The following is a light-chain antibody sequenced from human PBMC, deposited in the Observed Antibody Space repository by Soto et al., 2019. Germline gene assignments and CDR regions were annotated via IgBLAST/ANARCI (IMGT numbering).Light chain of an antibody. Sequence: DIQMTQSPSSLSASVGDTVTITCQASQDINKFLNWYQQKPGKAPNLLIYKASTLESGVPSRFSGSGSGAEFTLTISSVQPDDFATYYCQQYKSYPLTFGGGTKVDIK. CDR2: KAS. CDR3: QQYKSYPLT. V-gene: IGKV1-5*03. J-gene: IGKJ4*01. CDR1: QDINKF.